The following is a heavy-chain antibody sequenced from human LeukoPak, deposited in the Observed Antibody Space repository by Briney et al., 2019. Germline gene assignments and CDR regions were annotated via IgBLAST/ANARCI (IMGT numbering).Heavy chain of an antibody. Sequence: SETLSLTCTVSGGSISGYDWSWIRQAPGKGLEWIGYVHQSGSTNYSPSLRSRVTVSRDTSKNQFSLKLTSVTAADTAVYFCARDGVNYYGSGKWFDPWGQGTLVTVSS. V-gene: IGHV4-59*01. CDR1: GGSISGYD. J-gene: IGHJ5*02. CDR2: VHQSGST. D-gene: IGHD3-10*01. CDR3: ARDGVNYYGSGKWFDP.